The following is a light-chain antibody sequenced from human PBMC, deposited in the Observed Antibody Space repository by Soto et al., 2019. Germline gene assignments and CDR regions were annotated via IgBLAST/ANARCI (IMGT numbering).Light chain of an antibody. J-gene: IGKJ1*01. CDR2: GAS. V-gene: IGKV3-20*01. CDR3: QQYGISPRT. CDR1: QSVSSGC. Sequence: EIVLTQSPGTLSLSPGERATLSCRASQSVSSGCLAWFQQKPGQAPRLLIYGASNRATGIPDRFSGSGSGTDFTLTISRLEPEDFAVYYCQQYGISPRTFGQGTRVEIK.